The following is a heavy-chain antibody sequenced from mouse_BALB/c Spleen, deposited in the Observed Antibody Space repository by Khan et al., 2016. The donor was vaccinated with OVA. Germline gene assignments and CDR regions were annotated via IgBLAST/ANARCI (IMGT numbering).Heavy chain of an antibody. CDR1: GYSFTGYF. V-gene: IGHV1-20*02. J-gene: IGHJ2*01. CDR3: ARIYGSDFDY. D-gene: IGHD1-1*01. CDR2: INPHIGET. Sequence: VQLKESGPELVKPGASVKISCKASGYSFTGYFIHWVMQSHGKSLEWIGRINPHIGETFYNQKFRGKATLTVDESSSTAHMEPRSLASEDSAVYFCARIYGSDFDYWGQGTTLTVSS.